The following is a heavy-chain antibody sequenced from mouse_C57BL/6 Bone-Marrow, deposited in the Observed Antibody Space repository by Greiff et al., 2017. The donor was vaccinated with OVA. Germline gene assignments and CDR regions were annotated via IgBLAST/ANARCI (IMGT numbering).Heavy chain of an antibody. J-gene: IGHJ2*01. CDR2: ISSGGDYI. CDR3: TRAPNWAYFDY. CDR1: GFTFSSYA. V-gene: IGHV5-9-1*02. Sequence: DVMLVESGEGLVKPGGSLKLSCAASGFTFSSYAMSWVRQTPEKRLEWVAYISSGGDYIYYADTVKGRFTISRDNARNTLYLQMSSQKSEDTAMYYCTRAPNWAYFDYWGRGTTLTVSS. D-gene: IGHD4-1*01.